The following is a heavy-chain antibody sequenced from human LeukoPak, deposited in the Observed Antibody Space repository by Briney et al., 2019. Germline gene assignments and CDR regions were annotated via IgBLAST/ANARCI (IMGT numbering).Heavy chain of an antibody. CDR3: ARGPYIQI. CDR1: GGSISSYY. V-gene: IGHV4-59*01. CDR2: IYYSGGT. J-gene: IGHJ4*02. Sequence: SETLSLTCTVSGGSISSYYWSWIRQPPGKGLEWIGYIYYSGGTNYNPSLKSRVTISVDTSKNQFSLKLSSVTAADTAVYYCARGPYIQIWGQGTLVTVSS. D-gene: IGHD1-1*01.